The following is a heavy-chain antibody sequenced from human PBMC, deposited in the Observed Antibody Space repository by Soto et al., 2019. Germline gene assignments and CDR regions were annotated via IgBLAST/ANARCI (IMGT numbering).Heavy chain of an antibody. CDR1: GFTFSSYA. CDR3: AKDNLLLLSSDY. Sequence: PGGSLRLSCAASGFTFSSYAMSWVRQAAGKGLGWVSAISGSGGSTYYADSVKGRFTISRDNSKNTLYLQMNSLRAEDTALYYCAKDNLLLLSSDYWGQGTLVTVSS. J-gene: IGHJ4*02. CDR2: ISGSGGST. D-gene: IGHD3-10*02. V-gene: IGHV3-23*01.